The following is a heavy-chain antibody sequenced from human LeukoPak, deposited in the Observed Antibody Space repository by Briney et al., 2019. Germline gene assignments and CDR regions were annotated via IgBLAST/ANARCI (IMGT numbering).Heavy chain of an antibody. CDR3: ASFVIYGDYGFDY. J-gene: IGHJ4*02. Sequence: SETLSLTCTVSGGSISSYYWSWIRQPPGKGLEWIGYIYYSGSTNYNPSLKSRVTISVDTSKNQFSLKLSSVTAADTPVYYCASFVIYGDYGFDYWGQGTLVTVSS. V-gene: IGHV4-59*01. CDR2: IYYSGST. D-gene: IGHD4-17*01. CDR1: GGSISSYY.